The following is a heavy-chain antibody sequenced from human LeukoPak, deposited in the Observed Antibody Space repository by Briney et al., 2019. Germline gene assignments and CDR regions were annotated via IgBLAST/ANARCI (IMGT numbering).Heavy chain of an antibody. CDR2: IYYSGST. D-gene: IGHD1-14*01. V-gene: IGHV4-59*12. CDR3: ARDRKYYYHMDV. CDR1: GGSISSYY. Sequence: PSETLSLTCTVSGGSISSYYWSWIRQPPGKGLEWIGYIYYSGSTNYNPSLKSRVTISVDTSKNQFSLNLSSVTAADTAVYYCARDRKYYYHMDVWGKGTTVTVSS. J-gene: IGHJ6*04.